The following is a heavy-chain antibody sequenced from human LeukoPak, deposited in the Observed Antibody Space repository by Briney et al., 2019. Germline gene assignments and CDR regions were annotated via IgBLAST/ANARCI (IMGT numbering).Heavy chain of an antibody. CDR3: ASLPDLGYCSSTSCYVGYFQH. CDR1: GGTFSSYA. V-gene: IGHV1-69*04. CDR2: IIPILGIA. Sequence: SVKVSCKASGGTFSSYAISWVRQAPGQGLEWVGRIIPILGIANYAQKFQGRVTITADKSTSTAYMELSSLRSEDTAVYYCASLPDLGYCSSTSCYVGYFQHWGQGTLVTVSS. D-gene: IGHD2-2*01. J-gene: IGHJ1*01.